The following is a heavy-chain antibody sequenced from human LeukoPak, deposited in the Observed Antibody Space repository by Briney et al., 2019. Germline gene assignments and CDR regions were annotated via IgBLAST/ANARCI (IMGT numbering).Heavy chain of an antibody. D-gene: IGHD5-24*01. V-gene: IGHV3-53*01. Sequence: HPGGSLRLSCAASGFTVSSNYMSWVRQAPGKGLEWVSVIYSGGSTYYADSVKGRFTISRDNSKNTLYLQMNSLRAEDTAVYYCARVLRDGYNPPYYFDYWGQGTLVTVSS. CDR1: GFTVSSNY. J-gene: IGHJ4*02. CDR2: IYSGGST. CDR3: ARVLRDGYNPPYYFDY.